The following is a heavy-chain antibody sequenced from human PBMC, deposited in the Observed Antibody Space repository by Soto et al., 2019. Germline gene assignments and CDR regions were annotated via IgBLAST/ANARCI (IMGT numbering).Heavy chain of an antibody. V-gene: IGHV3-30-3*01. CDR3: ARDPSVVVPAAILRYSSSWYLDY. CDR2: ISYDGSNK. Sequence: QVQLVESGGGVVQPGRSLRLSCAASGFTFSSYAMHWVRQAPGKGLEWVAVISYDGSNKYYADSVKGRFTISRDNSKNTLYLQMNSLRAEDTAVYYCARDPSVVVPAAILRYSSSWYLDYWGQGTLVTVSS. CDR1: GFTFSSYA. J-gene: IGHJ4*02. D-gene: IGHD2-2*02.